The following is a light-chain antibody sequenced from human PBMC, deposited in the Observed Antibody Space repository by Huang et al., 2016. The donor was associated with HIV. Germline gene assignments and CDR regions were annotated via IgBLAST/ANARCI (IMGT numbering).Light chain of an antibody. Sequence: DIQMTQSPSTLSASVGDRATITCRASQTINTYLNWYQQKPGKAPKLLIYAASRLHSGVPARFSGSGSGTDFSLTISRLEREDFATYFCQQTCSTPRTFGQGTRVEIK. CDR3: QQTCSTPRT. CDR1: QTINTY. J-gene: IGKJ1*01. V-gene: IGKV1-39*01. CDR2: AAS.